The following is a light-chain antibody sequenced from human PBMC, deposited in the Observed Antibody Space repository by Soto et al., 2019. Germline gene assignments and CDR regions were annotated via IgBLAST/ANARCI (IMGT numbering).Light chain of an antibody. J-gene: IGLJ2*01. CDR2: GNS. CDR1: SSNIGAGYD. V-gene: IGLV1-40*01. CDR3: QSYDRSLNGVI. Sequence: QAVVTQPPSVSGAPGQRVTISCTGSSSNIGAGYDVHWYQQLPGTAPKLLIYGNSNRPSGVPDRFSGSKSGTSASLAITGLQAEDEADSYCQSYDRSLNGVIFGGGTKLTVL.